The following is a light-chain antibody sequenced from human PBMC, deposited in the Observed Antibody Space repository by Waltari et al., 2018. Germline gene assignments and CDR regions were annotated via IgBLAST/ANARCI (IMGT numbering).Light chain of an antibody. Sequence: ELVLTQSPGTLSLSPGDTATLPCRASQSVSSSYLAWYQQKPGQSPRLLMYGASTRAAGIPDRFSGSGSGTDFSLTISRLEPEDCAVYYCQQYGTLPFTFGQGTKLESK. CDR3: QQYGTLPFT. CDR1: QSVSSSY. V-gene: IGKV3-20*01. J-gene: IGKJ2*01. CDR2: GAS.